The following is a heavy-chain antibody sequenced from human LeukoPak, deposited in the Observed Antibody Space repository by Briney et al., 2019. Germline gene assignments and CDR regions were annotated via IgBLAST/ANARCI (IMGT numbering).Heavy chain of an antibody. CDR2: INHSGST. CDR3: ARGLDDYIWGSYRYTRTIPFDY. V-gene: IGHV4-34*01. J-gene: IGHJ4*02. D-gene: IGHD3-16*02. Sequence: PSETLSLTCAVYGGSFSGYYWSWIRQPPGKGLEWIGEINHSGSTNYNPSLKSRVTISVDTSKNQFSLKLSSVTAADTAVYYCARGLDDYIWGSYRYTRTIPFDYWGREPWSPSPQ. CDR1: GGSFSGYY.